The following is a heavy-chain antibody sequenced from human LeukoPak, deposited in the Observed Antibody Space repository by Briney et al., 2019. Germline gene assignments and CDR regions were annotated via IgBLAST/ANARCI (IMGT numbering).Heavy chain of an antibody. J-gene: IGHJ4*02. CDR1: GGSISTYY. CDR2: IYYSGST. D-gene: IGHD3-9*01. CDR3: ARGAPHRDILTGYFNY. Sequence: SETLSLTCTVSGGSISTYYWNWIREPPGKGLEWIGYIYYSGSTNYNPSLKSRVTISVDTSKNQFSLNLTSVTAADTAVYYCARGAPHRDILTGYFNYWGQRTLVTVSS. V-gene: IGHV4-59*01.